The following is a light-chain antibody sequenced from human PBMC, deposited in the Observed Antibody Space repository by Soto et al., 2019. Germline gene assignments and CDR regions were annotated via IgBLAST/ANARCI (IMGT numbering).Light chain of an antibody. Sequence: EIVMTQSPATLSVSPGERATLSCRASQSVSGNLAWYQQKPGQAPRLLIYGASTRATGIPARFSGSGSGIDFTLTISSLQSEDFAVYYCQQYNNWPPTFGQGTRLEIK. J-gene: IGKJ5*01. CDR1: QSVSGN. CDR3: QQYNNWPPT. V-gene: IGKV3-15*01. CDR2: GAS.